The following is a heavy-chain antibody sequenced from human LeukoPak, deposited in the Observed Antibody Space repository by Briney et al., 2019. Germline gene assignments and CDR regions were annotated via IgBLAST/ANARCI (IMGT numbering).Heavy chain of an antibody. CDR2: ISYEGSNK. Sequence: PGRSLRLSCAAAGFTFSSYGIHWVRQAPGKGLEWVAVISYEGSNKYYSDSVKGRFTISRDKSKNTLYLQMNSLRAEDTAVYYCAKEVEQWLVLIGFDYWGQGTLVTVSS. CDR3: AKEVEQWLVLIGFDY. D-gene: IGHD6-19*01. CDR1: GFTFSSYG. V-gene: IGHV3-30*18. J-gene: IGHJ4*02.